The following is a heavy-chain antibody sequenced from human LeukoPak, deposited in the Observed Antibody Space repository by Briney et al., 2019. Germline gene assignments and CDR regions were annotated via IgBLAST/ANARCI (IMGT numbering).Heavy chain of an antibody. CDR1: GYSFTTYW. J-gene: IGHJ4*02. CDR3: ARQYSAYDY. Sequence: GESLKVSCKGSGYSFTTYWIAWVRQMPGKGLGWMGIIYPSDSDTRYSPSFQGQVTISADKSISTAYLQWSSLKASDTAMYYCARQYSAYDYWGQGTLVTVSS. V-gene: IGHV5-51*01. D-gene: IGHD5-12*01. CDR2: IYPSDSDT.